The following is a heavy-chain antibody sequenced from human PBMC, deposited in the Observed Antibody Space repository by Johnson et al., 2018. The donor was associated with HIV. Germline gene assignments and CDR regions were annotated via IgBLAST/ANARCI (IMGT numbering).Heavy chain of an antibody. J-gene: IGHJ3*02. CDR2: ISWNSVTI. CDR3: ARGWQLHGGLDI. CDR1: GFTVSSNY. V-gene: IGHV3-9*01. Sequence: EVQLVESGGGLVQPGGSLRLSCAASGFTVSSNYMSWVRQAPGKGLEWVSGISWNSVTIGYADSVTGRSTISRDNAKNSLYLQMNNLRSEDTALYYCARGWQLHGGLDIWGQGTMVTVSS. D-gene: IGHD3-10*01.